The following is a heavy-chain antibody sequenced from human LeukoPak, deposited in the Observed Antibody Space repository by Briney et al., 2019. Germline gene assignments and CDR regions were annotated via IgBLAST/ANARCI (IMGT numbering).Heavy chain of an antibody. D-gene: IGHD3-16*01. V-gene: IGHV5-51*01. CDR1: GYSFSSYW. CDR2: IYPGDSDT. CDR3: ARLNSHAPVDYYYGMDV. Sequence: GESLKISCKGSGYSFSSYWIGWVRQMPGKGLEWMGIIYPGDSDTRYRQSFQGQVTISADKSISTAYLQWSSLKASDTAMYYCARLNSHAPVDYYYGMDVWGQGTTVTVSS. J-gene: IGHJ6*02.